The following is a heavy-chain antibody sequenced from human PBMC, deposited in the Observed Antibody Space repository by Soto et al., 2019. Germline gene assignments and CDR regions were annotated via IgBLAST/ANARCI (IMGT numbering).Heavy chain of an antibody. D-gene: IGHD3-16*02. CDR1: GFTFSSYA. CDR3: ASSLTKVIQPLKNDEY. V-gene: IGHV3-30-3*01. CDR2: ISYDGSNK. J-gene: IGHJ4*02. Sequence: PGGSLRLSCAASGFTFSSYAMHWVSQAPGKGLEWVAVISYDGSNKYYADSVKGRFTISRDNSKNTLYLQMNSLRAEDTAVYYCASSLTKVIQPLKNDEYWGQGTLVTVSS.